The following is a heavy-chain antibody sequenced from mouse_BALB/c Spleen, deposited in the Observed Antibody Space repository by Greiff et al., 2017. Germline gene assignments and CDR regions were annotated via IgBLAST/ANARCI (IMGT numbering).Heavy chain of an antibody. CDR2: ISSGGSYT. J-gene: IGHJ3*01. Sequence: EVQVVESGGDLVKPGGSLKLSCAASGFTFSSYGMSWVRQTPDKRLEWVATISSGGSYTYYPDSVKGRFTISRDNAKNTLYLQMSSLKSEDTAMYYCARQAGKNWGQGTLVTVSA. CDR3: ARQAGKN. CDR1: GFTFSSYG. V-gene: IGHV5-6*01. D-gene: IGHD4-1*01.